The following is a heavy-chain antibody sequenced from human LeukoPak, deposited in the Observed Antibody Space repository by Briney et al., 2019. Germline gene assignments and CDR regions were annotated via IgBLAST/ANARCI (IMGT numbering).Heavy chain of an antibody. CDR3: ARRVTMIKAFDI. D-gene: IGHD3-22*01. CDR2: INHSGST. CDR1: GGSFSGYY. J-gene: IGHJ3*02. V-gene: IGHV4-34*01. Sequence: KTSETLSLTCAVYGGSFSGYYWSWIRQPPGKGLEWIGEINHSGSTNYNPSLKSRVTISVDTSKNQFSLKLSSVTAADTAVYYCARRVTMIKAFDIWGQGTMATVSS.